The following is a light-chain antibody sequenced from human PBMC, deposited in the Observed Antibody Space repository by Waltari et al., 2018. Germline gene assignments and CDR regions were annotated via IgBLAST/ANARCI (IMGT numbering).Light chain of an antibody. CDR1: SGSIASNY. J-gene: IGLJ3*02. CDR2: ENN. Sequence: NFMLTQPHSVSESPGKTVTISCTRSSGSIASNYVQWYQQRPGSAPPTVIYENNQRPSVVSDRFAGSIDSSSNSAPLTISGLKAEDEADYYCQSYYGTDWVFGGGTKLTVL. V-gene: IGLV6-57*04. CDR3: QSYYGTDWV.